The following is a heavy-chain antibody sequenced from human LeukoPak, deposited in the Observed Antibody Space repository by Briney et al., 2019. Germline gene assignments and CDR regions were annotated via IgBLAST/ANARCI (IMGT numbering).Heavy chain of an antibody. D-gene: IGHD4-17*01. J-gene: IGHJ4*02. Sequence: PGRSLRLSCAASGFTFDDYAMHWVRQAPGKGLEWVSGISWNSGSIGYADSVKGRFTISRDNAKYSLYLQMNSLRAEDMALYYCAKGDTTVTTYYFDYWGQGTLVTVSS. CDR1: GFTFDDYA. CDR2: ISWNSGSI. CDR3: AKGDTTVTTYYFDY. V-gene: IGHV3-9*03.